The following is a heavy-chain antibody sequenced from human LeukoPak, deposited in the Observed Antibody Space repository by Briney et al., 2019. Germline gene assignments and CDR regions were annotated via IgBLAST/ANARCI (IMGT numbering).Heavy chain of an antibody. CDR3: AINQGSGFVDYFDY. D-gene: IGHD1-26*01. CDR2: IWYDGSSN. V-gene: IGHV3-33*01. J-gene: IGHJ4*02. Sequence: QPGRSLRLSCAASGFTFSTYGMHWVRQAPGKGLEWVAVIWYDGSSNYFADSVKGRFTISRDISKNTLYLQMNSLRAEDTAVYYCAINQGSGFVDYFDYWGQGTLVTVSS. CDR1: GFTFSTYG.